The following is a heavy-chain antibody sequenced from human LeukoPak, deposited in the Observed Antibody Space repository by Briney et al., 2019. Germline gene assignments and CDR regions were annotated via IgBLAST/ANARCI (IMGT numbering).Heavy chain of an antibody. Sequence: PGGSLRLSCAASGFTFSSYAMSWVRQAPGKRLEWVSAISGSGGSTYYADSVKGRFTISRDNSKNTLYLQMNSLRAEDTAVYYCAKRSGSYDFWSGPIDFDYWGQGTLVTVSS. CDR3: AKRSGSYDFWSGPIDFDY. CDR2: ISGSGGST. D-gene: IGHD3-3*01. V-gene: IGHV3-23*01. J-gene: IGHJ4*02. CDR1: GFTFSSYA.